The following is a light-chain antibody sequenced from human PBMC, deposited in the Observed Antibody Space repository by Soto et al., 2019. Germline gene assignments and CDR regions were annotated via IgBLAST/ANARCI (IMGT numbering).Light chain of an antibody. CDR1: KNVVGSYKY. CDR3: CSYAGSSTYV. CDR2: EDD. J-gene: IGLJ1*01. Sequence: QSALTQPASVSGSPGQSITLSCTGTKNVVGSYKYVSWYQRHPGSAPTLLIFEDDQRPSGVSSRFSASKSGNTASLTISGLQAEDEAEHTCCSYAGSSTYVFGSGTKGTVL. V-gene: IGLV2-23*01.